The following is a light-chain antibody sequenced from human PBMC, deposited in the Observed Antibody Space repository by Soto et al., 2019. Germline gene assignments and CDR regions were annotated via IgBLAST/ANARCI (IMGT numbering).Light chain of an antibody. CDR1: SSSVGHES. CDR2: DNY. J-gene: IGLJ3*02. CDR3: GTWDTTLKVWV. V-gene: IGLV1-51*01. Sequence: QSVLTQPPSVSAAPGQTVTISCSGSSSSVGHESVSWYQSLPGTAPKLLIYDNYKRPSGIPDRFSGSQSGTSATLGITGLQTGDEADYYGGTWDTTLKVWVFGGGTKLT.